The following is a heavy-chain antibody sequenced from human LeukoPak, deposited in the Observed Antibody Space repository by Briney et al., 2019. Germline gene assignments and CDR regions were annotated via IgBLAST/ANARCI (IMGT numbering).Heavy chain of an antibody. CDR1: GFTFSSYA. CDR2: ISGSGGST. D-gene: IGHD2-2*01. Sequence: GGSLRLSCAASGFTFSSYAMSWVRQAPGKGLEWVSAISGSGGSTYYADSVKGRFTISRDNSKNTLYLQMNSLRAEDTAVYYCAKDIVVVPAAMNWFDPWGQGTLVTVSS. J-gene: IGHJ5*02. V-gene: IGHV3-23*01. CDR3: AKDIVVVPAAMNWFDP.